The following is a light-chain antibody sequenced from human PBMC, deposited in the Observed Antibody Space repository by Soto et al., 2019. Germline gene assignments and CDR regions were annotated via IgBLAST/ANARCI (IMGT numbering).Light chain of an antibody. CDR2: AAS. J-gene: IGKJ5*01. Sequence: AIRMTQSPSSLSASTGDRVTITCRASQGISSYLAWSQQKPGKAPKLLIYAASTLQSGVPSRFSGSGSETEFTLTISCLQAEDFATYYCQQYCSYPPEYTFGQGTRLEIK. CDR3: QQYCSYPPEYT. V-gene: IGKV1-8*01. CDR1: QGISSY.